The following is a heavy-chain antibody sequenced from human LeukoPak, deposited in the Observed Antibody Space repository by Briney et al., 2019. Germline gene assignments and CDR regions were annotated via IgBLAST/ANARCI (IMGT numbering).Heavy chain of an antibody. Sequence: ASVKVSCKASGYTFTNFGISWVRQAPGQGLEWMGWITPYNGNTNYARTLQGRVTMTTDTSTSTAYMELRSLTSDDTAVYYCARETYSNILTGTDYWGPGTLVTVSS. V-gene: IGHV1-18*01. CDR2: ITPYNGNT. CDR3: ARETYSNILTGTDY. CDR1: GYTFTNFG. D-gene: IGHD3-9*01. J-gene: IGHJ4*02.